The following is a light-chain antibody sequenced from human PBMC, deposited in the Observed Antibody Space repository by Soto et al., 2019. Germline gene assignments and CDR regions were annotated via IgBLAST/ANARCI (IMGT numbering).Light chain of an antibody. Sequence: THPASVSGSPVQSITISWTGTSSDVGGYNYLSWYQQHPGKSLKLMIYEVSNRPSGVSNRFSGSKSGTTASLTISGLLTEDEADYYCSSYTSSSRVFGTGTKV. CDR1: SSDVGGYNY. CDR2: EVS. J-gene: IGLJ1*01. V-gene: IGLV2-14*01. CDR3: SSYTSSSRV.